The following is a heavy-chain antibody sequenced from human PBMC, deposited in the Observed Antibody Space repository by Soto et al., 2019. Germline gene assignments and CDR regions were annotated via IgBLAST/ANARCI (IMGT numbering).Heavy chain of an antibody. CDR3: ARDKITGLFDY. J-gene: IGHJ4*02. Sequence: PSETLSLTCTVSGGSISSGDYYWSWIRQPPGKGLEWIGYLYDSGSTHYNPSLKSRVTISVDTSKNQFSLKLTSVTAADTAVYYCARDKITGLFDYWGQGTLVTVSS. CDR1: GGSISSGDYY. CDR2: LYDSGST. D-gene: IGHD2-8*02. V-gene: IGHV4-61*08.